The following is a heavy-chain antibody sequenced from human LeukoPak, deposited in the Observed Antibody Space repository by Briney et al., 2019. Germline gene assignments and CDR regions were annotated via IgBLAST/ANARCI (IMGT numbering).Heavy chain of an antibody. D-gene: IGHD3-10*01. J-gene: IGHJ6*02. Sequence: PSETLSLTCTVSGGSISSSSYYWGWIRQPPGKGLEWIGSIYYSGNTYYNPSLKSRVTISVDTSKNQFSLKLSSVTAADTAVYYCARGPDYYGSGSIILYYYYGMDVWGQGTTVTVSS. V-gene: IGHV4-39*07. CDR1: GGSISSSSYY. CDR3: ARGPDYYGSGSIILYYYYGMDV. CDR2: IYYSGNT.